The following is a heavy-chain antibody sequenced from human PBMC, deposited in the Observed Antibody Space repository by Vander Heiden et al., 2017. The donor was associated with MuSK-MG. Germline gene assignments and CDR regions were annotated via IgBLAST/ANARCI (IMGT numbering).Heavy chain of an antibody. J-gene: IGHJ6*02. V-gene: IGHV5-51*03. CDR1: GYIFTSYW. CDR3: ARTDPDYYYGMDV. CDR2: IYPDDSDT. Sequence: EVQLAQSGAEVNKPGESLNIPCKGSGYIFTSYWIGGVRQMPGKGLEWMGIIYPDDSDTRYSPTVQGHVTISADKSISTAYLQWSRMKASDTAMYYYARTDPDYYYGMDVWGQGTTVTVSS.